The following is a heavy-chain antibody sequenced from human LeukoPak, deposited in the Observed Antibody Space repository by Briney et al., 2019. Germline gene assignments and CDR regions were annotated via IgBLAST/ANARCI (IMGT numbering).Heavy chain of an antibody. Sequence: GGSLRLSCAASGFTFGSYAMNWVRQAPGKGMEWVSSISGSDGSTYYADFVKGRFTISRDNSKNTLHLQMNSLRAEDTAVYYCAKSLGVGAYTRYKGFDQWGQGTLVTVSS. J-gene: IGHJ4*02. D-gene: IGHD3-16*02. CDR1: GFTFGSYA. CDR3: AKSLGVGAYTRYKGFDQ. V-gene: IGHV3-23*01. CDR2: ISGSDGST.